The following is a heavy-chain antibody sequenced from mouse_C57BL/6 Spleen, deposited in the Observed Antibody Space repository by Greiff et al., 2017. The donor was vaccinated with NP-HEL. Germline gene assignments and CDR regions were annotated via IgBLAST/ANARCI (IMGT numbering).Heavy chain of an antibody. CDR2: IDPSDGET. D-gene: IGHD4-1*01. Sequence: QVQLQQSGAELVRPGSSVKLSCKASGYTFTSYWMHWVKQRPIQGLEWIGNIDPSDGETNYNQKFKDKATLTVDKSSSTAYMQLSSLTSEDSAVYYCASHNWDFDYWGQGTTLTVSS. CDR3: ASHNWDFDY. V-gene: IGHV1-52*01. J-gene: IGHJ2*01. CDR1: GYTFTSYW.